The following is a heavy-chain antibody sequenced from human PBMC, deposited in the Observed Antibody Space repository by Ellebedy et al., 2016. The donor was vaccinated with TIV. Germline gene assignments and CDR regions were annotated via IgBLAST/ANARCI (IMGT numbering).Heavy chain of an antibody. D-gene: IGHD2-15*01. CDR2: IKQDGSEK. Sequence: GGSLRLSCTASGFTFDDHAMSWVRQAPGKGLEWVANIKQDGSEKYYVDSVKGRFTISRDNAKNSLYLQMNSLRAEDTAVYYCARSPQAHCSGGSCYSQYYFDYWGQGTLVTVSS. CDR1: GFTFDDHA. J-gene: IGHJ4*02. CDR3: ARSPQAHCSGGSCYSQYYFDY. V-gene: IGHV3-7*01.